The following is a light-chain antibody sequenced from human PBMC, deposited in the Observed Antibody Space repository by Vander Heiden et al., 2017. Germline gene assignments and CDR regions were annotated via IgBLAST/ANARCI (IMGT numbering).Light chain of an antibody. CDR1: QSVSSTY. CDR3: QQYGSSPYT. V-gene: IGKV3-20*01. Sequence: EIVLTQSPGTLSLSPGERATLSCRASQSVSSTYLAWYQQKPGQAPRLLIHGASSGATGFPDRFSGSGSGTDFTLTISRLEPEDFAVYYCQQYGSSPYTFGQGTKLEIK. J-gene: IGKJ2*01. CDR2: GAS.